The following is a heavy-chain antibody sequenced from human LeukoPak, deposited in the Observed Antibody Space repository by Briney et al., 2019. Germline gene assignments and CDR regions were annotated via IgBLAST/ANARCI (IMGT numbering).Heavy chain of an antibody. D-gene: IGHD2-21*01. CDR2: IDPSDSYT. Sequence: ESLKISCKGSGYSFTSYWISWVRQMPGKGLEWMGRIDPSDSYTNYSPSFQGHVTISADKSISTAYLQWSSLKASDTAMYYCARGGEGPYGMDVWGQGTTVTVSS. V-gene: IGHV5-10-1*01. J-gene: IGHJ6*02. CDR1: GYSFTSYW. CDR3: ARGGEGPYGMDV.